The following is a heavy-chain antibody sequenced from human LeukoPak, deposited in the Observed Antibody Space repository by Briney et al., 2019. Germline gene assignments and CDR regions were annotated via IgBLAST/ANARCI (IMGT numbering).Heavy chain of an antibody. J-gene: IGHJ4*02. CDR2: INPYSGGT. V-gene: IGHV1-2*02. CDR3: ARVRSRSAGWLQPSQFDY. CDR1: GYSFTGYY. D-gene: IGHD5-24*01. Sequence: GASVKVSFKASGYSFTGYYMHWVRQAPGQGLEWMGWINPYSGGTNYAQKFQGRVTMTRDMSTSTVYMELSSLRSEDTAVYYCARVRSRSAGWLQPSQFDYWGQGTLVTVSS.